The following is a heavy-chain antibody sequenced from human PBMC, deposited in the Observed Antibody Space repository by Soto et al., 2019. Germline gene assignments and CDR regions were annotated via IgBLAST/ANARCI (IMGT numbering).Heavy chain of an antibody. CDR1: GFTFSSYS. V-gene: IGHV3-21*01. J-gene: IGHJ6*02. D-gene: IGHD6-6*01. CDR2: ISSSSSYI. CDR3: ARDRASIAARPTPYYGMDV. Sequence: EVQLVESGGGLVKPGGSLRLSCAASGFTFSSYSMNWVRQAPGKGLEWVSSISSSSSYIYYADSVKGRFTISRDNAKNSLYLQMNSLRAEDPAVYYCARDRASIAARPTPYYGMDVWGQGTTVTVSS.